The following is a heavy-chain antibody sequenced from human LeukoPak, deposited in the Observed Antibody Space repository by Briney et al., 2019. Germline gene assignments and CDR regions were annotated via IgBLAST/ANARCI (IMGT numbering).Heavy chain of an antibody. CDR1: GGTFSSYA. Sequence: SVKVSCKASGGTFSSYAISWVRPAPGQGREWMGRSIPILGIANYAQKFQGRVTITADKSTSTAYMELSSLRSEDTAVYYGASQFGWAAVAGTTLDYWGQGTLVTVSS. CDR2: SIPILGIA. J-gene: IGHJ4*02. V-gene: IGHV1-69*04. CDR3: ASQFGWAAVAGTTLDY. D-gene: IGHD6-19*01.